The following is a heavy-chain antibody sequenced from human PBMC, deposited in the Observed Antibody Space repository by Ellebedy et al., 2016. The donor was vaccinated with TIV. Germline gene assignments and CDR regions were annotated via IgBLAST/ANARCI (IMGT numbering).Heavy chain of an antibody. CDR1: GGTFSSYA. V-gene: IGHV1-69*13. CDR2: IIPIFGTA. Sequence: SVKVSXKASGGTFSSYAISWVRQAPGQGLEWMGGIIPIFGTANYAQKFQGRVTITADESTSTAYMELSSLRSEDTAVYYCARDLNLGGAFDIWGQGTMVTVSS. J-gene: IGHJ3*02. D-gene: IGHD3-10*01. CDR3: ARDLNLGGAFDI.